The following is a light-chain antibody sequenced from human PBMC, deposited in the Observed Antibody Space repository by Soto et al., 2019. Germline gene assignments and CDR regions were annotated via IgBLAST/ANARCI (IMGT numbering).Light chain of an antibody. J-gene: IGLJ2*01. CDR1: SSDVGGYNY. V-gene: IGLV2-14*01. CDR2: DVR. Sequence: QSVLTQPASVSGSPGQSITISCTGTSSDVGGYNYVSWYQQHPGKAPKLMIYDVRSRPSGVSNRFSGSKSGNTASLTISGLQAEDEAEYYCSSYTSSSTLVVFGGGTKLTVL. CDR3: SSYTSSSTLVV.